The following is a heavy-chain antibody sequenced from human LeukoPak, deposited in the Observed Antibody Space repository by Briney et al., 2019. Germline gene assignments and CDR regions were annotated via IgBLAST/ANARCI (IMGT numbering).Heavy chain of an antibody. CDR3: ARDQLLWFGEFTKFDY. D-gene: IGHD3-10*01. CDR1: GFTFSSYA. CDR2: ISYDGSNK. V-gene: IGHV3-30-3*01. J-gene: IGHJ4*02. Sequence: GGSLRLSCAASGFTFSSYAMHWVRQAPGKGLEWVAVISYDGSNKYYADSVKGRFTISRDNSKNTLYLQMNSLRAEDTAGYYCARDQLLWFGEFTKFDYWGQGTLVTVSS.